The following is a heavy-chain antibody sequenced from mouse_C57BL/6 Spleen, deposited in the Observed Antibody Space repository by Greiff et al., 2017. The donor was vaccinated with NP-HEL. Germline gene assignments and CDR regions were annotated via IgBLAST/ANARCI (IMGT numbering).Heavy chain of an antibody. CDR2: INPNNGGT. D-gene: IGHD2-4*01. V-gene: IGHV1-26*01. Sequence: EVQLQQSGPELVKPGASVKISCKASGYTFTDYYMHWVKQSPGKSLEWIGDINPNNGGTSYNQKFKGKATLTVDKSSSTAYMELRSLTSEDSAVYYCARAESDYVGWFADWGKGTMVTVSA. CDR3: ARAESDYVGWFAD. CDR1: GYTFTDYY. J-gene: IGHJ3*01.